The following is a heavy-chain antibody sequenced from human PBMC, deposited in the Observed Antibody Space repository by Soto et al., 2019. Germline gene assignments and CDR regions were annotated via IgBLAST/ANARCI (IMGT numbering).Heavy chain of an antibody. CDR1: GFTFGDYA. CDR2: IRSKAYGGTT. J-gene: IGHJ4*02. CDR3: THHRVATSYFDY. Sequence: PGGSLRLSCTASGFTFGDYAMSWVRQAPGKGLEWVGFIRSKAYGGTTEYAASVKGRFTISRDDSKSIAYLQMNSLKTEDTAVYYCTHHRVATSYFDYWGQGTLVT. V-gene: IGHV3-49*04. D-gene: IGHD5-12*01.